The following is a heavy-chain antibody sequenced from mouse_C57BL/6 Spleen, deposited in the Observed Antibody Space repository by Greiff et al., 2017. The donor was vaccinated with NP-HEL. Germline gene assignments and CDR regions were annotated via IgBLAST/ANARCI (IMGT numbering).Heavy chain of an antibody. J-gene: IGHJ3*01. CDR2: IYPGSGST. Sequence: QVQLKQPGAELVKPGASVKMSCKASGYTFTSYWITWVKQRPGQGLEWIGDIYPGSGSTNYNEKFKSKATLTVDTSSSTAYMQLSSLTSEDSAVYYCARSYDYDRAWFAYWGQGTLVTVSA. V-gene: IGHV1-55*01. CDR3: ARSYDYDRAWFAY. CDR1: GYTFTSYW. D-gene: IGHD2-4*01.